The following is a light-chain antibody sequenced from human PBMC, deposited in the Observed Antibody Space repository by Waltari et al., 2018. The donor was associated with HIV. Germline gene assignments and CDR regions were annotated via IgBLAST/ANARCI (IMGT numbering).Light chain of an antibody. CDR3: CSFTQSHTAV. V-gene: IGLV2-11*01. CDR1: NRDVGAHNY. CDR2: DVY. Sequence: QSALTQPRSVSGSPGQSVTIPCTGTNRDVGAHNYVGWYQQYPGKSPKLLIYDVYKRPSGVPDRFSGSKSGNTASLTISGLQAEDEADYHCCSFTQSHTAVFGGGTKLTVL. J-gene: IGLJ2*01.